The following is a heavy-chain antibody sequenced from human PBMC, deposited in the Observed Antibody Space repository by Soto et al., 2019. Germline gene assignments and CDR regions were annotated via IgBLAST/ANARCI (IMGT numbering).Heavy chain of an antibody. V-gene: IGHV3-21*01. Sequence: EVQLVESGGGLVKPGGSLRLSCAASGFTFSSYSMNWVRQAPGKGLEWVSSISSTSSYIYYADSVKGRFTISRDNAKNSLYLQMNSLRAEDMAVYYCVSKGDDFWTRDFDYWGQGTLVTVSS. D-gene: IGHD3-3*01. CDR2: ISSTSSYI. CDR3: VSKGDDFWTRDFDY. CDR1: GFTFSSYS. J-gene: IGHJ4*02.